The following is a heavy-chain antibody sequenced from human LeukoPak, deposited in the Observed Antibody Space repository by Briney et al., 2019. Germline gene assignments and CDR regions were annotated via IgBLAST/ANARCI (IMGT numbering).Heavy chain of an antibody. V-gene: IGHV1-18*01. CDR1: GYTFTSYG. CDR3: ARERTENYQEYSGSYYNY. J-gene: IGHJ4*02. D-gene: IGHD1-26*01. CDR2: ISAYNGNT. Sequence: GASVKVSCKASGYTFTSYGISWVQQAPGQGLEWMGWISAYNGNTNYAQKLQGRVTMTTDTSTSTAYMELRSLRSDDTAVYYCARERTENYQEYSGSYYNYWGQGTLVTVSS.